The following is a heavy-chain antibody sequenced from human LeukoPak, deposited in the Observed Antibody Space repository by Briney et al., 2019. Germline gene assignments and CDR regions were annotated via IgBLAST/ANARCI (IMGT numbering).Heavy chain of an antibody. CDR3: VQGWRNN. V-gene: IGHV3-7*01. D-gene: IGHD2-8*02. J-gene: IGHJ4*02. CDR1: GITFRNYW. Sequence: GGSLRLSCVASGITFRNYWMSWVRQAPGRGLEWVANINQDSSEKYYVDSVKGRFTISRDNAKNSLYLQLNTLRPEDTAVYYCVQGWRNNWGQGTLVTVSS. CDR2: INQDSSEK.